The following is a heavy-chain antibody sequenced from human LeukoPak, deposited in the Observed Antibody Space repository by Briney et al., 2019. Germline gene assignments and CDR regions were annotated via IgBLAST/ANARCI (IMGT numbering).Heavy chain of an antibody. Sequence: ASVKVSCKTSGYTFTTYGIDWVRQAPGQGLEWMGWISANNGNTDYAQKVQGRVTMTTDTSTTTVYMELRSLRSDDTAVYYCARGNGAGSYWGQGTLVTVSS. V-gene: IGHV1-18*01. CDR1: GYTFTTYG. CDR3: ARGNGAGSY. D-gene: IGHD4-17*01. CDR2: ISANNGNT. J-gene: IGHJ4*02.